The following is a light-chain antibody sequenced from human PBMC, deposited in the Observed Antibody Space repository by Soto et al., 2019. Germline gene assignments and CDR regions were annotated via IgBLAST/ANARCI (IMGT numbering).Light chain of an antibody. CDR2: GAS. V-gene: IGKV3-15*01. CDR1: QSVSSS. J-gene: IGKJ1*01. CDR3: QQYNNWCRT. Sequence: EIVMTQSPVTLSVSPGERATLSCRASQSVSSSVAGYQQKPGQAPRLLILGASTRATGIPARFSGGGSGTEFTLAISSLQSEDFAVYYCQQYNNWCRTFGQGTKVEIK.